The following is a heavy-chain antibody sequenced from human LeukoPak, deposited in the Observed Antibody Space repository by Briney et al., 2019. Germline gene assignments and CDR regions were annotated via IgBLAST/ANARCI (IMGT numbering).Heavy chain of an antibody. V-gene: IGHV4-39*07. CDR3: AREMRSPRGGFDY. CDR1: SGSITSSSYY. Sequence: SETLSLTCTVSSGSITSSSYYWGWIRQPPGMGLEWIGSMYYSGSTYYNPSLKSRVTISVGTSKSQFSLKLSSVTAADTAVYYCAREMRSPRGGFDYWDQGTLVTVSS. D-gene: IGHD3-10*01. J-gene: IGHJ4*02. CDR2: MYYSGST.